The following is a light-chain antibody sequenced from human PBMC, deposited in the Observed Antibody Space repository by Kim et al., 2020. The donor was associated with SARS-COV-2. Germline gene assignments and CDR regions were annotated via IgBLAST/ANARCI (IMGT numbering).Light chain of an antibody. V-gene: IGLV2-8*01. CDR2: DVS. CDR3: SSYAGDNTWV. J-gene: IGLJ3*02. Sequence: GQSVTISCTGTSSDVGGYNYVSWYQQHPGKAPKLVIYDVSNRPSGVSVRFSGSKSGNTASLTVSGLQAEDEADYYRSSYAGDNTWVFGGGTQLTVL. CDR1: SSDVGGYNY.